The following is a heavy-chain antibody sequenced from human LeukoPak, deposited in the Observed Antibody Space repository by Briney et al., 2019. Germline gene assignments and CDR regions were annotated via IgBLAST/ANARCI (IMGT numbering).Heavy chain of an antibody. CDR2: IYDSGNT. V-gene: IGHV4-59*01. CDR3: ARGVGTLDY. D-gene: IGHD1-26*01. J-gene: IGHJ4*02. CDR1: GDSMSSYY. Sequence: AEPQSLMCTVCGDSMSSYYWSWIRQPPGKGLEWIRYIYDSGNTNYNASLISRVTISVDSSKNQFSLKLTSVTPADTAVYYGARGVGTLDYWGQGTLVTVSS.